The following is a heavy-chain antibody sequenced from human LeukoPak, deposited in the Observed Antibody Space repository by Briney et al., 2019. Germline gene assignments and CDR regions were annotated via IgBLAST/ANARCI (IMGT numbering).Heavy chain of an antibody. CDR3: ARDIVATIYCGGDCYPTYFDY. Sequence: GGSLRLSCAASGFTFSSYWMSWVRQAPGKGLEWVANIKQDGSEKYYVDSVKGRFTISRDNAKNSLYLQMNSLRAEDTAVYYCARDIVATIYCGGDCYPTYFDYWGQGTLVTVSS. CDR2: IKQDGSEK. D-gene: IGHD2-21*02. CDR1: GFTFSSYW. J-gene: IGHJ4*02. V-gene: IGHV3-7*01.